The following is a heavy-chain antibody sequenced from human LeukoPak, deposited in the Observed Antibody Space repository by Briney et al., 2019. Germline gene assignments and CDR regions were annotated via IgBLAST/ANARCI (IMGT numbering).Heavy chain of an antibody. J-gene: IGHJ4*02. CDR3: AKVMGYTFGYPFDY. CDR2: ISGSGGNT. CDR1: GFTFSSYG. D-gene: IGHD5-18*01. V-gene: IGHV3-23*01. Sequence: GRSLRLSCAASGFTFSSYGMHWVRQAPGKGLEWVSTISGSGGNTYYADSVKGRFTISRDNPKNSLYLQMNSLRAEDTAVYYCAKVMGYTFGYPFDYWGQGTLVTVSS.